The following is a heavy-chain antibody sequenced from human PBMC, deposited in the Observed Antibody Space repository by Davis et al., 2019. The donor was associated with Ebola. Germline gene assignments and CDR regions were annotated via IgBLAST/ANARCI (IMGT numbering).Heavy chain of an antibody. D-gene: IGHD3-3*01. CDR1: GFTYRRYW. Sequence: SLNISCAASGFTYRRYWMSWVRQAPGKGLERVANIKQDGREKSYVDSVKGRFTISRDNAKNSLYLQMNSLRAEDTAVYYCARVKGDYDFWSGYYYYYYYGMDGWGQGTTVTVSS. J-gene: IGHJ6*02. CDR2: IKQDGREK. V-gene: IGHV3-7*03. CDR3: ARVKGDYDFWSGYYYYYYYGMDG.